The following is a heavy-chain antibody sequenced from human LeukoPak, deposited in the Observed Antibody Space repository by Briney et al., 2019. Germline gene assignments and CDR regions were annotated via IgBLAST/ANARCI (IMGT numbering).Heavy chain of an antibody. J-gene: IGHJ6*03. CDR1: GFTFSTYS. Sequence: KAGGSLRLSCAASGFTFSTYSMNWVRQAPGKGLEWVSSISSSSSYIYYADSLKGRFTTSRDNAKNSLYLQMNSLRAEDTAVYYCARHISGRRSIVGATTGYYYYYMDVWGKGTTVTVSS. CDR2: ISSSSSYI. D-gene: IGHD1-26*01. V-gene: IGHV3-21*01. CDR3: ARHISGRRSIVGATTGYYYYYMDV.